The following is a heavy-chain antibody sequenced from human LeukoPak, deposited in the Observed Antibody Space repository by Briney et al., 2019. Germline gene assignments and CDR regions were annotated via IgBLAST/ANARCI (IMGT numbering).Heavy chain of an antibody. CDR1: GFTFTDHY. J-gene: IGHJ5*02. V-gene: IGHV3-11*01. Sequence: GGSLKLSCAASGFTFTDHYMSWIRQAPGKGLEWISYIDNSGGTMYYADSVKGRLTVSRDNAKNSLYLQTNSLRAEDTAVYYCARGAGPLFDPWGQGTLVTVSS. CDR3: ARGAGPLFDP. CDR2: IDNSGGTM.